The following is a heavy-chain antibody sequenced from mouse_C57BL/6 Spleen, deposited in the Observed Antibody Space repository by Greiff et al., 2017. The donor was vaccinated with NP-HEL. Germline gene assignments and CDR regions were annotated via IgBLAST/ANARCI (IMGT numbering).Heavy chain of an antibody. CDR2: INPNNGGT. CDR3: ARNGDEGYYFDY. V-gene: IGHV1-26*01. J-gene: IGHJ2*01. CDR1: GYTFTDYY. Sequence: VQLQQSGPELVKPGASVKISCKASGYTFTDYYMNWVKQSHGKSLEWIGDINPNNGGTSYNQKFKGKATLTVDKSSSTAYMELRSLTSEDSAVYYCARNGDEGYYFDYWGQGTTLTVSS.